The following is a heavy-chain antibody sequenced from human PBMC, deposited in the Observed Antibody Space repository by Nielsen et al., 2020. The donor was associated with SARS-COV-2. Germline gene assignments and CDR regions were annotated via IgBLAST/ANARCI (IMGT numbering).Heavy chain of an antibody. CDR2: INTNNGGT. J-gene: IGHJ6*03. V-gene: IGHV1-2*06. Sequence: ASVKVSCKASGYIFTGYYLHWVRQAPGQGLEWVGRINTNNGGTSNARSFEGRVTMTRATSISTAYMELTSLTSDDTAVYYCARGEVELDPGSSGELWGYYYMDVWGKGTTVTVSS. D-gene: IGHD1-1*01. CDR3: ARGEVELDPGSSGELWGYYYMDV. CDR1: GYIFTGYY.